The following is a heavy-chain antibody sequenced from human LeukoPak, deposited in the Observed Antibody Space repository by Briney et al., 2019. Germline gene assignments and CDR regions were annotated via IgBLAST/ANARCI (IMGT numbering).Heavy chain of an antibody. J-gene: IGHJ4*02. CDR2: IYYTGRT. Sequence: PSETLSLTCTVSGGSISSSTYYWGWIRQPPGKGLEWIGSIYYTGRTYYNPSLKSRLTISVDTSKNQFSLRLSSVTAADTAVYYCARLMLWFGGIDYWGQGTLVTVSS. CDR1: GGSISSSTYY. CDR3: ARLMLWFGGIDY. V-gene: IGHV4-39*01. D-gene: IGHD3-10*01.